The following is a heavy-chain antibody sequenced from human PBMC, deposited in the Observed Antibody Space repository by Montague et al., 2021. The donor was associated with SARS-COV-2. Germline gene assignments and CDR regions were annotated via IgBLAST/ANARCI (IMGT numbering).Heavy chain of an antibody. CDR2: INHSGSA. Sequence: SETLSLTCAVYGGSFSGYYWSWIRQPPGKGLEWIGEINHSGSANYNPSLKSRVTISVDTSKNQFSLKLSSVTAADTAVYYCARVRYYGSGTSLGMDVWGQGTTVTVSS. CDR1: GGSFSGYY. D-gene: IGHD3-10*01. V-gene: IGHV4-34*01. CDR3: ARVRYYGSGTSLGMDV. J-gene: IGHJ6*02.